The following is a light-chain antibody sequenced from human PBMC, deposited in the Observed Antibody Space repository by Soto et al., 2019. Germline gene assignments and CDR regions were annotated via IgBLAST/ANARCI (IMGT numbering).Light chain of an antibody. Sequence: EIVMTQSPATLSVSPGEGATLSCRASQSISSKLAWCQQKPGQAPRLLIYGASTRATGVPARFFGSGSGTEFTLTISSLQSEDLAVYYCQHYNDWRWTFGQGTKVEIK. CDR3: QHYNDWRWT. J-gene: IGKJ1*01. CDR1: QSISSK. CDR2: GAS. V-gene: IGKV3-15*01.